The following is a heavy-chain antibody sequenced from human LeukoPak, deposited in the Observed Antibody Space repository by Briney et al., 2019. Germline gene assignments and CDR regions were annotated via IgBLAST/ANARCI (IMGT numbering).Heavy chain of an antibody. CDR1: GYSFSIYG. D-gene: IGHD4-17*01. CDR3: ARCGAAVTTHFSH. J-gene: IGHJ4*02. CDR2: ISASDGTT. V-gene: IGHV1-18*01. Sequence: ASVQVSCKASGYSFSIYGITWARQAPGQGLEDLGWISASDGTTNYAQKVQDRVTMTTDTSTSTAYLELRSLRYEDTAVYYCARCGAAVTTHFSHWGQGTLVTVSS.